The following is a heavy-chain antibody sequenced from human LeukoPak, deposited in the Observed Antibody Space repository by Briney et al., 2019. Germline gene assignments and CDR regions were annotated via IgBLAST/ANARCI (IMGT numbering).Heavy chain of an antibody. CDR3: AKDLHYGSADY. D-gene: IGHD3-10*01. CDR1: GFTFSSYG. Sequence: PGGSLRLSCAASGFTFSSYGMHWVRQAPGKGLEWVAFIQSDGSDQYYADSVKGRFTISRDSAKNALYLQMNSLRAEDTAVYYCAKDLHYGSADYWGQGTLVTVSS. V-gene: IGHV3-30*02. J-gene: IGHJ4*02. CDR2: IQSDGSDQ.